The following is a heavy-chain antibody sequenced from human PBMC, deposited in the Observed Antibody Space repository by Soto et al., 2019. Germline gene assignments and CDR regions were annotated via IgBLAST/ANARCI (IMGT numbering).Heavy chain of an antibody. J-gene: IGHJ6*02. V-gene: IGHV1-69*13. D-gene: IGHD3-3*01. CDR3: ARSKSRATYYDFWSGLNNPYYYGMDV. Sequence: GASVKVSCKASGGTFSSYAISWVRQAPGQGLEWMGGIIPIFGTANYAQKLQGRVTITADESTSTAYMELSSLRSEDTAVYYCARSKSRATYYDFWSGLNNPYYYGMDVWGQGTTVTVSS. CDR1: GGTFSSYA. CDR2: IIPIFGTA.